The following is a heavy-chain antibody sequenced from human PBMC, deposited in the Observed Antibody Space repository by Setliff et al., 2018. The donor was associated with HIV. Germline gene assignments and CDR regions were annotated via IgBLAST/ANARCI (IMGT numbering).Heavy chain of an antibody. Sequence: ASVKVSCKASGGTFSSYAISWVRQAPGQGLEWMGRVDPEDGETIYAENFQGRVTITADTSTDTAYMELSSLRSEDTAVYYCATADQKWHHYWGQGTLVTVSS. CDR2: VDPEDGET. D-gene: IGHD5-12*01. V-gene: IGHV1-69-2*01. CDR3: ATADQKWHHY. J-gene: IGHJ4*02. CDR1: GGTFSSYA.